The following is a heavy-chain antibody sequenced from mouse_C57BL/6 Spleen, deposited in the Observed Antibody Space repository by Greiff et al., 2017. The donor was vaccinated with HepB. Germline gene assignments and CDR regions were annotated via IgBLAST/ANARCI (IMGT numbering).Heavy chain of an antibody. V-gene: IGHV1-84*01. CDR1: GYTFTDYY. CDR3: ARDKGHGNYFYWYFDV. J-gene: IGHJ1*03. Sequence: QVQLQQSGPELVKPGASVKISCKASGYTFTDYYINWVKQRPGQGLEWIGWIYPGSGNTKYNEKFKGKATLTVDTSSSTAYMQLSSLTSEDSAVYFCARDKGHGNYFYWYFDVWGTGTTVTVSS. D-gene: IGHD2-1*01. CDR2: IYPGSGNT.